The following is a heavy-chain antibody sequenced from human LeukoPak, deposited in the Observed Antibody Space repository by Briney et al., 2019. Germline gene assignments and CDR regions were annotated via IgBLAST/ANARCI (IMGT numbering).Heavy chain of an antibody. CDR2: ISYDGSNK. CDR3: ARDSSGWSGRHPVDY. CDR1: GFTFSSYA. J-gene: IGHJ4*02. D-gene: IGHD6-19*01. V-gene: IGHV3-30-3*01. Sequence: GGSLRLSCAASGFTFSSYAIHWVRQASGKGLEWVAVISYDGSNKYYADSVKGRFTISRDNPKNTLYLQMNSLRAEDTAVYYCARDSSGWSGRHPVDYWGQGTLVTVSS.